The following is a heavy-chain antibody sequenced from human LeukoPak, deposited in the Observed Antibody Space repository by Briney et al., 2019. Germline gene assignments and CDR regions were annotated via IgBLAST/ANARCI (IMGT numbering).Heavy chain of an antibody. V-gene: IGHV1-8*01. J-gene: IGHJ5*02. D-gene: IGHD3-22*01. CDR3: ARSQARSITMIVRRFDP. CDR2: MNPNSGNT. CDR1: GYTFTSYD. Sequence: GASVKVSCKASGYTFTSYDINWVRQATGQGLEWMGWMNPNSGNTGYAQKFQGRVTMTRNTSISTAYMELSSLRSEDTAVYYRARSQARSITMIVRRFDPWGQGTLVTVSS.